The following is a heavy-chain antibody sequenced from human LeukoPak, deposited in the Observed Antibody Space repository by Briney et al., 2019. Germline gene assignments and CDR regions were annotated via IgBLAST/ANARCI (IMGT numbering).Heavy chain of an antibody. CDR3: ARDFGYSSSTYFDY. V-gene: IGHV1-69*13. CDR1: GGTFSSYA. D-gene: IGHD6-6*01. CDR2: IIPIFGTA. Sequence: SVKVSCKASGGTFSSYAISWVRQAPGQGLEWMGGIIPIFGTANYAQKFQGRVTITADESTSTAYMELSSLRSEDTAVYYCARDFGYSSSTYFDYWGREPWSPSPQ. J-gene: IGHJ4*02.